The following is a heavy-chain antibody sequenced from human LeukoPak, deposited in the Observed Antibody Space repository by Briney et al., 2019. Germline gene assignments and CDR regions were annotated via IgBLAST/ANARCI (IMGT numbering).Heavy chain of an antibody. D-gene: IGHD3-10*01. CDR1: GGSISSASYY. V-gene: IGHV4-39*01. Sequence: SETLSLTCTVSGGSISSASYYWGWIRQPPGKGLEWIVNIYYSGNSYYNPSLKSRVTISVDTSKNQFSLRLSSVTAADTAVYYCARQTYYYGSGSYSLIGYWGQGTLVTVSS. J-gene: IGHJ4*02. CDR2: IYYSGNS. CDR3: ARQTYYYGSGSYSLIGY.